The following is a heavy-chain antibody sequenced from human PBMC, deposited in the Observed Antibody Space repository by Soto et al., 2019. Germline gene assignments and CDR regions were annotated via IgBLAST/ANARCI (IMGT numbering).Heavy chain of an antibody. J-gene: IGHJ5*02. V-gene: IGHV1-69*02. CDR2: IIPILGIA. CDR1: GGTFSSYT. D-gene: IGHD3-22*01. CDR3: ARVRYYDSSGYYYWFDP. Sequence: QVQLVQSGAEVKKPGSSVKVSCKASGGTFSSYTISWVRQAPGQGLEWMGRIIPILGIANYAQKFQGRVTITAAKSPSTAYMELSSLRSEDTAVYYCARVRYYDSSGYYYWFDPWGKGTLVTVSS.